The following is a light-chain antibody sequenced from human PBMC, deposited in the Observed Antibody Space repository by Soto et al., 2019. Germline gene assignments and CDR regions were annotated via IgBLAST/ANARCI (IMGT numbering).Light chain of an antibody. CDR2: GAS. CDR3: HQFGTSPLT. J-gene: IGKJ1*01. CDR1: QSVSGDY. Sequence: EIVLTQSPGTLSLSPGERATLSCRASQSVSGDYLVWYQQKPGQAPRLLIYGASNRATGIPDRFSGSGSGTDFTLTISRLEPEDSSVFYCHQFGTSPLTFGQGTKVEIK. V-gene: IGKV3-20*01.